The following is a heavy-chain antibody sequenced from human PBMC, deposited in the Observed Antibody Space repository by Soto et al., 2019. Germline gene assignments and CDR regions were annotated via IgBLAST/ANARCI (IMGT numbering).Heavy chain of an antibody. Sequence: PSETLSLTCTVSGGSISGNYWSWIRQPPGKGLEWIGYIHYSGITSYNPSLKSRVTISVDTSKNLFSLKLTSVTAADTAVYYCARGRRGYSYGFDYWGQGILVNVSS. V-gene: IGHV4-59*01. CDR3: ARGRRGYSYGFDY. J-gene: IGHJ4*02. CDR2: IHYSGIT. CDR1: GGSISGNY. D-gene: IGHD5-18*01.